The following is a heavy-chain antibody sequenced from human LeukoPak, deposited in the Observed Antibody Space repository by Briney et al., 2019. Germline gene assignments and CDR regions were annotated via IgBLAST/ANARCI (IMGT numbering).Heavy chain of an antibody. V-gene: IGHV4-39*01. D-gene: IGHD1-26*01. J-gene: IGHJ3*02. CDR1: GGSISSSSHY. CDR2: IYYSGST. CDR3: ARQPTSGRYFARAFDI. Sequence: SETLSLTCTVSGGSISSSSHYWGWIRQPPGKGLEWIGSIYYSGSTYYNPSLKSRVTISVDTSKNQFSLKLSSVTAADTAVYYCARQPTSGRYFARAFDIWGQGTMVTVSS.